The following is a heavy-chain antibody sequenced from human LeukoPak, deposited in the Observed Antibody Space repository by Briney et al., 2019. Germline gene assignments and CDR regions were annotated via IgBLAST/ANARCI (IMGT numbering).Heavy chain of an antibody. CDR3: ARSGRVVVVPAAMSEWCYYYYMDV. CDR2: ISSSSSYI. J-gene: IGHJ6*03. V-gene: IGHV3-21*01. Sequence: GGSLRLSCAASGFTFSSYSMNWVRQAPGKGLEWVSSISSSSSYIYYADSAKGRFTISRDNAKNSLYLQMNSLRAEDTAVYYCARSGRVVVVPAAMSEWCYYYYMDVWGKGTTVTISS. CDR1: GFTFSSYS. D-gene: IGHD2-2*01.